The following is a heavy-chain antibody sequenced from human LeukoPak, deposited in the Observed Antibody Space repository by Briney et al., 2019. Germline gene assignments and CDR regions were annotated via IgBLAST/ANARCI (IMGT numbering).Heavy chain of an antibody. Sequence: PSETLSLTCTVSGGSISSYYWSWIRQPPGKGLEWIGYIYYSGSTNYNPSLKSRVTISVDTSKNQFSLKLSSVTAADTAVYYCARVLWFGELNWFDPWGQGTLVTVSS. V-gene: IGHV4-59*01. J-gene: IGHJ5*02. D-gene: IGHD3-10*01. CDR1: GGSISSYY. CDR2: IYYSGST. CDR3: ARVLWFGELNWFDP.